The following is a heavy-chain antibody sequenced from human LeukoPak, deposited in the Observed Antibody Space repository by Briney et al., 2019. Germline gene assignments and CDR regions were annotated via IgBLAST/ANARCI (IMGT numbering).Heavy chain of an antibody. CDR3: ARHLAYYCGSGLYMDV. D-gene: IGHD3-10*01. V-gene: IGHV4-39*01. CDR2: IYYSGST. Sequence: PSETLSLTCTVSGGSISSSSYYWGWIRQPPGKGLEWIGSIYYSGSTYYNPSLKSRVTISVDTSKNQFSLKLSSVTAADTAVYYCARHLAYYCGSGLYMDVWGKGTTVTISS. J-gene: IGHJ6*03. CDR1: GGSISSSSYY.